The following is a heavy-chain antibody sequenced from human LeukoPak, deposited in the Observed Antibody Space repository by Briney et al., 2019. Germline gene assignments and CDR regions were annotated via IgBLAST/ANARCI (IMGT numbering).Heavy chain of an antibody. J-gene: IGHJ5*02. CDR2: INPSGGST. V-gene: IGHV1-46*01. CDR1: GYTFTTYY. D-gene: IGHD3-22*01. CDR3: ARVPGEGYYDSSGYYH. Sequence: ASVKVSCKASGYTFTTYYMHWVRQAPGQGLEWMGIINPSGGSTSYAQKFQGRVTMTGDTSTSTVYMELSSLTSEDTAVYYCARVPGEGYYDSSGYYHWGQGTLVTVSS.